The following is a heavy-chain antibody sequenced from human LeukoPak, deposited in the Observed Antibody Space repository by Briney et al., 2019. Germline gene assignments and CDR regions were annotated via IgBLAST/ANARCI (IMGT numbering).Heavy chain of an antibody. V-gene: IGHV1-46*01. J-gene: IGHJ4*02. CDR2: INPSGCST. Sequence: GASVKVSCKASGYTFTSYYIHWVRQAPGQGLEWMGIINPSGCSTSFAQKFQGRVTMTRDTSTSTVYMELSSLRSEDTAVYYYARGMQYDFWSGYYFDYWGQGTLVTVSS. CDR3: ARGMQYDFWSGYYFDY. CDR1: GYTFTSYY. D-gene: IGHD3-3*01.